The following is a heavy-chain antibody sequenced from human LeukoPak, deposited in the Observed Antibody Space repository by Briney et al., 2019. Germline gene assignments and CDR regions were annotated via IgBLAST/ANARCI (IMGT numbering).Heavy chain of an antibody. CDR1: GFTFSRYW. CDR3: ASTFGLGAF. CDR2: TKQDGSEK. Sequence: PGGSLRLSCAASGFTFSRYWMSWVRQAPGKGLEWVANTKQDGSEKNYVDSVKGRFTISRDNAKNPLYLQMNSLRAEDTAVYYCASTFGLGAFWGQGTLVTVSS. V-gene: IGHV3-7*05. J-gene: IGHJ4*02. D-gene: IGHD3/OR15-3a*01.